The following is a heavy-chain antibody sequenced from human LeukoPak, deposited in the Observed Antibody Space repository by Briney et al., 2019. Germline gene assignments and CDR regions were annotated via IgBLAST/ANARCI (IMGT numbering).Heavy chain of an antibody. D-gene: IGHD1-7*01. CDR2: ISGSGGYT. Sequence: PGGSLRLSCAASGFTFSSYAMHWVRQAPGKGLEWVSAISGSGGYTFYADSVKGRFTISRDNSKNTLYVQMNGLRAEDTAVYYCAKDSRSWNYLFYYGMDVWGQGTTATVSS. J-gene: IGHJ6*02. CDR1: GFTFSSYA. CDR3: AKDSRSWNYLFYYGMDV. V-gene: IGHV3-23*01.